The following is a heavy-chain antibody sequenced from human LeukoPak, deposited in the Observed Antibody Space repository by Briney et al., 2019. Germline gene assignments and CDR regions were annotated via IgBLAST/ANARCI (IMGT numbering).Heavy chain of an antibody. D-gene: IGHD6-13*01. Sequence: SETLSLTCTVSGGSISSYYWSWIRQPPGKGLEWIGYIYYTGSTNYNPSLKSRVTISVDTSKNQFSLKLSSVTAADTAVYYCARGASSSWYDYYFDYWGQGTLVTVS. CDR2: IYYTGST. CDR1: GGSISSYY. J-gene: IGHJ4*02. V-gene: IGHV4-59*01. CDR3: ARGASSSWYDYYFDY.